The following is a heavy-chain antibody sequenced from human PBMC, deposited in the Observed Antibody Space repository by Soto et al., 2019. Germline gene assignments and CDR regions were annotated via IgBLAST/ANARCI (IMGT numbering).Heavy chain of an antibody. Sequence: SGPTLVNPTQTLTLTCTFSGFSLSTSGMRVSWIRQPPGKALEWLARIDWDDDKFYSTSLKTRLAISKDTSKNQVVLTMTNMDPVDTATYYCARMQLANDAFDIWGQGTMVTVSS. J-gene: IGHJ3*02. V-gene: IGHV2-70*04. D-gene: IGHD6-13*01. CDR2: IDWDDDK. CDR1: GFSLSTSGMR. CDR3: ARMQLANDAFDI.